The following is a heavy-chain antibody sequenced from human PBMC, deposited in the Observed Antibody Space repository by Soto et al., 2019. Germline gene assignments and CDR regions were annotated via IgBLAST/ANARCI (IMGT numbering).Heavy chain of an antibody. CDR3: ARPSDGGLGAPLEY. V-gene: IGHV5-51*01. D-gene: IGHD1-26*01. CDR2: IYPGNSNT. CDR1: GYSFTNYW. Sequence: GESLKISCQGSGYSFTNYWIGWVRQMPGTGLEWLGIIYPGNSNTRYSPSFEGQVTMSADKSINTAYLQWSSLRASDTAIYFCARPSDGGLGAPLEYWGQGTQVPVSS. J-gene: IGHJ4*02.